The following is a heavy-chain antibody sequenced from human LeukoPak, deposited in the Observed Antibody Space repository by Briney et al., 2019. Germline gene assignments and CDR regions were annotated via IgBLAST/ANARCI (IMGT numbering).Heavy chain of an antibody. CDR1: GGSISSSSYY. Sequence: SETLSLTCTVSGGSISSSSYYWGWIRQPPGKGLGWIGSIYYTGRTYYNSSLKSRLTISIDTSKNQFSLKLTSVTAADTDVYYCARRRYYDSTGYLDWGQGTLITVSS. J-gene: IGHJ1*01. V-gene: IGHV4-39*01. D-gene: IGHD3-22*01. CDR2: IYYTGRT. CDR3: ARRRYYDSTGYLD.